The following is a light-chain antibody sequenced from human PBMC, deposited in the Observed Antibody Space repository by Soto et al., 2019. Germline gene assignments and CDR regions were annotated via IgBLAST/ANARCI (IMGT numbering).Light chain of an antibody. V-gene: IGKV1-39*01. CDR3: QPSYSSPPT. CDR2: AAS. Sequence: VSRARSSRCACVEERVIINCRASQSISNHLNWYQQKPGKAPKLLIFAASSLQSGVPSRFSGSRSGPDFTLTISSLQPEDFATSYCQPSYSSPPTFGQGTKVDIK. CDR1: QSISNH. J-gene: IGKJ1*01.